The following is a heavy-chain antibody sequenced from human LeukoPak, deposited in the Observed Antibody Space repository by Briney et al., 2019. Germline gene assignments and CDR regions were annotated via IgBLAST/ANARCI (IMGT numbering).Heavy chain of an antibody. CDR1: GGSISSHY. D-gene: IGHD2-2*01. V-gene: IGHV4-59*11. J-gene: IGHJ5*02. CDR2: IYYSGST. CDR3: AGLSKGYCSSTSCYP. Sequence: SETLSLTCTVSGGSISSHYWSWIRQPPGKGLEWIGYIYYSGSTNYNPSLKSRVTISVDTSKNQFSLKLCSVTAADTAVYYCAGLSKGYCSSTSCYPWGQGTLVTVSS.